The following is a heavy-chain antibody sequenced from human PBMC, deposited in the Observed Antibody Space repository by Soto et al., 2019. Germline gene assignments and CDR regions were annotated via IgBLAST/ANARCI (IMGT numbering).Heavy chain of an antibody. V-gene: IGHV3-9*01. Sequence: GGSLRLSCVGSGFIFEDFAMNWVRQVPGKGLEWVSGISWNSATLAYADSVKGRFIVSRDNAKNILYLQMNSLRAEDAALYYCAKDVGSYYYDTSAYLYDPWGQGTLVTVSS. CDR3: AKDVGSYYYDTSAYLYDP. CDR2: ISWNSATL. CDR1: GFIFEDFA. J-gene: IGHJ5*02. D-gene: IGHD3-22*01.